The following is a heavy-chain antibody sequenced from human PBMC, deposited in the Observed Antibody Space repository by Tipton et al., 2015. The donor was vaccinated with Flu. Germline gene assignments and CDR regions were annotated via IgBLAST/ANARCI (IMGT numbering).Heavy chain of an antibody. CDR2: IYYSGST. Sequence: LRLSCTVSGGSISSSSYYWGWIRQPPGKGLEWIGSIYYSGSTYYNPSLKSRVTISVDTSKNQFSLKLSSVTAADTAVYYCARVTIVVVAAPGIYFDYWGQGTLVTVSS. CDR3: ARVTIVVVAAPGIYFDY. J-gene: IGHJ4*02. V-gene: IGHV4-39*07. D-gene: IGHD2-21*01. CDR1: GGSISSSSYY.